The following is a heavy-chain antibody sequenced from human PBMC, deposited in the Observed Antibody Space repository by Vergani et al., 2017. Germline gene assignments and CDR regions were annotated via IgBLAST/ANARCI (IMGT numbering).Heavy chain of an antibody. Sequence: QVQVVQSGAEVKKSGASVKVSCKTSGYTFSNYYMHWVRQAPGQGLEWMGIINPSGGHTNYAQKFQGRVTMTRDTSTSTVYMELSSLRSEDTAIYYCARGDYGSLTSYRYWGQGTLVTVSA. CDR2: INPSGGHT. V-gene: IGHV1-46*03. D-gene: IGHD3-9*01. J-gene: IGHJ4*02. CDR3: ARGDYGSLTSYRY. CDR1: GYTFSNYY.